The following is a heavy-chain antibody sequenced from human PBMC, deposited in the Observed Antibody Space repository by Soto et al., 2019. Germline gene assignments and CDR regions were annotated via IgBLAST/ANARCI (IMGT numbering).Heavy chain of an antibody. V-gene: IGHV4-59*08. J-gene: IGHJ5*02. CDR3: ARLPGFWSDP. CDR1: GGSISSFG. D-gene: IGHD3-3*01. CDR2: IYDSGST. Sequence: PSETLSLTWYVSGGSISSFGWTWIRQPPGKGLEWIGYIYDSGSTNYNPSLKSRVTISVDTSKNQFSLKLSSVTAADTAVYYCARLPGFWSDPWGQGTLVTSPQ.